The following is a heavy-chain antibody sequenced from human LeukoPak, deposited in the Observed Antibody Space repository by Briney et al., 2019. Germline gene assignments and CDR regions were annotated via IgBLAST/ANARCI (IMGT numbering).Heavy chain of an antibody. V-gene: IGHV3-21*01. D-gene: IGHD3-22*01. CDR3: ARDHRYYYDSSGYYGNWFDP. Sequence: GGSLRLSCAASGFTFSSYNMNWVRQAPGKGLEWVSSISSSSSYIYYADSVKGRFTISRDNAKNSLYLQMNSLRAEDTAVYYCARDHRYYYDSSGYYGNWFDPWGQGTLVTVSS. J-gene: IGHJ5*02. CDR1: GFTFSSYN. CDR2: ISSSSSYI.